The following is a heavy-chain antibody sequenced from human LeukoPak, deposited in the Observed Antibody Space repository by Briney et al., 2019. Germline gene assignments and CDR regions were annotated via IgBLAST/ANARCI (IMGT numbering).Heavy chain of an antibody. CDR2: IKSKTDGGTT. J-gene: IGHJ4*02. Sequence: PGGSLRLSCAASGFTFSNAWMSWVRQAPGKGLEWVGRIKSKTDGGTTDYAAPVKGRFTISRDDSKNTLYLQMNSLKTEDTAVYFWSTAGSGSYYPPYFFDYWGQGTLVTVSS. D-gene: IGHD1-26*01. CDR3: STAGSGSYYPPYFFDY. V-gene: IGHV3-15*01. CDR1: GFTFSNAW.